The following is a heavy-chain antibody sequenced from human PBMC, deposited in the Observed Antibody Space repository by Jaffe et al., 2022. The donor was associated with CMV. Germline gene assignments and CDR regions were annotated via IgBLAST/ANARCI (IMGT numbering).Heavy chain of an antibody. J-gene: IGHJ6*03. D-gene: IGHD3-10*01. Sequence: QVQLVQSGAEMKKPGASVKVSCKASGYTFTTYAINWVRQAPGQGLEWMGWISAHNGKTKYAHKLQGRVTMTTDTSTNTAYMELRSLRSDDTAVYYCARSLLMVRGVMTPRGDDYYVDVWGKGTTVTVSS. CDR2: ISAHNGKT. V-gene: IGHV1-18*04. CDR1: GYTFTTYA. CDR3: ARSLLMVRGVMTPRGDDYYVDV.